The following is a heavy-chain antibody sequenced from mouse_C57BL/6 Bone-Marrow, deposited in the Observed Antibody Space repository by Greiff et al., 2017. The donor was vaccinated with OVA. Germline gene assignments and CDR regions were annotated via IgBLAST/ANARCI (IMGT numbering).Heavy chain of an antibody. CDR3: ARDPPYYFDY. J-gene: IGHJ2*01. CDR1: GFTFSSYA. CDR2: ISDGGSYT. Sequence: EVQRVESGGGLVKPGGSLKLSCAASGFTFSSYAMSWVRQTPEKRLEWVATISDGGSYTYYPDNVKGRFTISRDNAKNNLYLQMSHLKSEDTAMYYCARDPPYYFDYWGQGTTLTVSS. V-gene: IGHV5-4*01.